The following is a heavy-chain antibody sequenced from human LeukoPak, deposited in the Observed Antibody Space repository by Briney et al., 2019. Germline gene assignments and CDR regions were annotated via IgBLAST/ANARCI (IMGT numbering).Heavy chain of an antibody. CDR2: ISAYNGNT. J-gene: IGHJ4*02. Sequence: GASVKVSCKASGYTFTSYGISWLRQAPGQGLEWMGWISAYNGNTNYAQKLQGRVTMTTDTSTSTAYMELRSLRSDDTAVYYCARTHTRFAALTSTGYWGQGTLVTVSS. CDR1: GYTFTSYG. D-gene: IGHD6-6*01. V-gene: IGHV1-18*01. CDR3: ARTHTRFAALTSTGY.